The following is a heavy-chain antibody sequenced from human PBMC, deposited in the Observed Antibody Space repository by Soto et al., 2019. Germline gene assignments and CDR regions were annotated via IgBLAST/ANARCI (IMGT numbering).Heavy chain of an antibody. CDR3: AREWSAAGHFYGMDV. Sequence: QVQLVQSGAEVKKPGASVQVSCKTSGYTFTSYDINWVRQAPGQGLEWVGWMNTNSDDTRSAQKFRGRLTLTRDKSMRAVYMKLSNLRPDDTAVYHCAREWSAAGHFYGMDVWGQGTTVAVSS. J-gene: IGHJ6*02. CDR2: MNTNSDDT. CDR1: GYTFTSYD. D-gene: IGHD6-13*01. V-gene: IGHV1-8*01.